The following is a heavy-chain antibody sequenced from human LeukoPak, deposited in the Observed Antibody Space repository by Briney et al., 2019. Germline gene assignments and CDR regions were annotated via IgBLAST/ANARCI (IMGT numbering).Heavy chain of an antibody. CDR1: GGSISSYY. V-gene: IGHV4-4*07. J-gene: IGHJ4*02. CDR2: IYTSGST. Sequence: SETLSLTCTVSGGSISSYYWSWIRQPAGKGLEWIGRIYTSGSTNYNPSLKSRVTMSVDTSKNQFSLKLSSVTAADTAVYYCAGVYSGYDPKVTGTTYSDYWGQGTLVTVSS. CDR3: AGVYSGYDPKVTGTTYSDY. D-gene: IGHD5-12*01.